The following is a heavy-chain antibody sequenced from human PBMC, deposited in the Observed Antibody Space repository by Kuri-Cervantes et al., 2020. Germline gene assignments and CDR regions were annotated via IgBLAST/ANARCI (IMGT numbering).Heavy chain of an antibody. D-gene: IGHD1-7*01. J-gene: IGHJ6*03. V-gene: IGHV1-69*13. CDR2: ITPMLGTA. Sequence: SVKVSCKASGGTFSNYVITWVRQAPGLGLEWMGGITPMLGTANYAQKFQDRVTITVDDSTGTAYMELSSLGSDDTAVYYCARVEVELRFTFYYYYMDVWGKGTTVTVSS. CDR3: ARVEVELRFTFYYYYMDV. CDR1: GGTFSNYV.